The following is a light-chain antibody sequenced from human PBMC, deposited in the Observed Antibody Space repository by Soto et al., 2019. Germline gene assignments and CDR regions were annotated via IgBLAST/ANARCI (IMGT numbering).Light chain of an antibody. CDR3: QTWRSMIQVV. CDR1: SGRSGFD. CDR2: VHSDGRH. Sequence: QLVLTQSPSASASLGASVKLTCTLTSGRSGFDIAWHQHHPEKGPRFLMVVHSDGRHTKGDRLPDRFSGSSSGTERYLTISSLKPEDEAAYSRQTWRSMIQVVFGRGTKLTVL. V-gene: IGLV4-69*01. J-gene: IGLJ2*01.